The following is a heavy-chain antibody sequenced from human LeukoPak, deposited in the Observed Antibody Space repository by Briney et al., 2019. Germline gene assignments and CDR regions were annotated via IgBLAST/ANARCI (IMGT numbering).Heavy chain of an antibody. D-gene: IGHD3-22*01. CDR2: ISAYNGNT. CDR3: ARAGITMIPFDY. Sequence: ASVKVSCKASGYTFTSYGISWVRQAPGQGLEWMGWISAYNGNTNYAQKLQGRVTMTTDTSTSTVYMELSSLRSEDTAVYYCARAGITMIPFDYWGQGTLVTVSS. CDR1: GYTFTSYG. V-gene: IGHV1-18*01. J-gene: IGHJ4*02.